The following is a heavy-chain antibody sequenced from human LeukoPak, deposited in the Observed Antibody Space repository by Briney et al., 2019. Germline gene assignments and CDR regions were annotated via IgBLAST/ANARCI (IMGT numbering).Heavy chain of an antibody. CDR1: GFTFSSYA. Sequence: GGSLRLSCAGSGFTFSSYAMSWVRQAPGKALECFSATDGSGGSAYYADSVRGRFTISRDNSKNTLYLQMNSLRVEDTAVYYCAKDRPHPSAEPTNFDYWGQGTLVTVSS. D-gene: IGHD1-14*01. V-gene: IGHV3-23*01. CDR3: AKDRPHPSAEPTNFDY. J-gene: IGHJ4*02. CDR2: TDGSGGSA.